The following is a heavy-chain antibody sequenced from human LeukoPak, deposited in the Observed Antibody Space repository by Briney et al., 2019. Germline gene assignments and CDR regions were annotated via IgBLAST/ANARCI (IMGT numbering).Heavy chain of an antibody. J-gene: IGHJ6*02. CDR3: ARSEYAGSYYYYYGMDV. V-gene: IGHV1-18*01. CDR2: ISAYNGNT. Sequence: ASVKVSCKASGYTFTSYGISWVRQAPGQGLEWMGWISAYNGNTNYAQKLQGRVTMTTDTSTSTAYMELRSLRSDDTAMYYCARSEYAGSYYYYYGMDVWGQGTTVTVSS. D-gene: IGHD2-8*01. CDR1: GYTFTSYG.